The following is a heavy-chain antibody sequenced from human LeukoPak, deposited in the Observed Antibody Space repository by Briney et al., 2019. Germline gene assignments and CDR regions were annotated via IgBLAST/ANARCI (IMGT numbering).Heavy chain of an antibody. Sequence: PSETLSLTCTVSGGSISSGNYYWSWIRQPPGKGLEWIGYISFSGSTHYNPSLNSLVTISVDTSKNQFSLKLSSVTAADTAVYYCARGGFYFDYWGQGTLVTVSS. D-gene: IGHD3-10*01. CDR3: ARGGFYFDY. CDR2: ISFSGST. J-gene: IGHJ4*02. V-gene: IGHV4-30-4*01. CDR1: GGSISSGNYY.